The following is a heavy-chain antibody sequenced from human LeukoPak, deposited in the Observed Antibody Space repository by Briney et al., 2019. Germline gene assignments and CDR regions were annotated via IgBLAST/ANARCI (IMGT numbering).Heavy chain of an antibody. Sequence: GGSMRLSCAASGFPFTSGFTFSDYYMSWIRQAPGKALEWVSYISSTSTYTNYADSVKGRFTISRDNANNSVYLQMNSLRADDTAIYYCARGGTGAFDYWGQGTLVTVSS. D-gene: IGHD2-8*02. V-gene: IGHV3-11*06. CDR3: ARGGTGAFDY. J-gene: IGHJ4*02. CDR1: GFPFTSGFTFSDYY. CDR2: ISSTSTYT.